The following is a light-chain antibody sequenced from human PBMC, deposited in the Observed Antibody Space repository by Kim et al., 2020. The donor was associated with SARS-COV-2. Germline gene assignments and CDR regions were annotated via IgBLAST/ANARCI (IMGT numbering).Light chain of an antibody. Sequence: QSVLTQPPSASGTPGQRVTISCSGSSSNIGSNTVNWYQQLPGTAPTLLIYSNNQRPSGGPDRFSGSKSGTSASLAISGLQSEDEADDYWAAWEDRLTGYVVFGGGTQLTVL. CDR1: SSNIGSNT. CDR2: SNN. J-gene: IGLJ2*01. CDR3: AAWEDRLTGYVV. V-gene: IGLV1-44*01.